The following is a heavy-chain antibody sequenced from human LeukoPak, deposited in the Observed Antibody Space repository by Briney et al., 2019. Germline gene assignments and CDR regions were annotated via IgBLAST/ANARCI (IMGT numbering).Heavy chain of an antibody. V-gene: IGHV5-51*01. CDR1: EYRFTSYY. Sequence: GESLKISCKGSEYRFTSYYIAWVRQMPGKGLEWMGIIYPGDSDGRYSPSFQGQVTISADKSISTAYLQWSSLKASDTAMYYCARDSSGWYRYDYWGQGTLVTVSS. CDR2: IYPGDSDG. J-gene: IGHJ4*02. D-gene: IGHD6-19*01. CDR3: ARDSSGWYRYDY.